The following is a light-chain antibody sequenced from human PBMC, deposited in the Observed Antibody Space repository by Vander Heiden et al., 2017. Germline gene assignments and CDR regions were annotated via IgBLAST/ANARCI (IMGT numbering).Light chain of an antibody. V-gene: IGKV1-39*01. CDR3: QQSDSTPTT. J-gene: IGKJ1*01. Sequence: DIQMTKSPSSLSASVGDRVTITCRASQSISRDLNWYQQKPGKAPKLLIYTASTLQSGVPSRFSGSGSGRDFTLTITRLQPEDFATYYCQQSDSTPTTFGQGTKVEF. CDR1: QSISRD. CDR2: TAS.